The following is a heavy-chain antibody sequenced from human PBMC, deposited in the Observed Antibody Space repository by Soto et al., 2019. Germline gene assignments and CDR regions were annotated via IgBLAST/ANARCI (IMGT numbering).Heavy chain of an antibody. CDR1: GFTVSSNY. CDR3: ARSPGDFWSGSSLGAFDI. CDR2: IYSGGST. V-gene: IGHV3-53*04. J-gene: IGHJ3*02. Sequence: EVQLVESGGGLVQPGGSLRLSCAASGFTVSSNYMSWVRQAPGKGLEWVSVIYSGGSTYYADSVKGRFTISRHNSKNTLYLQMNSLRAEDTAVYYCARSPGDFWSGSSLGAFDIWGQGTMVTVSS. D-gene: IGHD3-3*01.